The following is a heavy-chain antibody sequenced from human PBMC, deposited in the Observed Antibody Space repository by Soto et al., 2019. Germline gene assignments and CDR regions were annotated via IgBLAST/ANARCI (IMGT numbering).Heavy chain of an antibody. CDR3: ARDQDYYDSSGYYEDY. J-gene: IGHJ4*02. CDR2: IKQDGSEK. D-gene: IGHD3-22*01. Sequence: VQLVESGGGLVQPGGSLRLSCAASGFTFSSYWMSWVRQAPGKGLEWVANIKQDGSEKYYVDSVKGRFTISRDNAKNSLYLQMNSLRAEDTAVYYCARDQDYYDSSGYYEDYWGQGTLVTVSS. CDR1: GFTFSSYW. V-gene: IGHV3-7*01.